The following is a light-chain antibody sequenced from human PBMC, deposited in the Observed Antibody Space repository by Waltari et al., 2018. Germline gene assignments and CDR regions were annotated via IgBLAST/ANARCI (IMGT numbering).Light chain of an antibody. Sequence: QSVLTQPPFLSGAPGPRVIISCTWSSTHLGAGYDVHWYQQLPGTAPKLLMFSNINRPSGVPDRFSGSKSGTSASLAIAGLQAEDEAEYYCQSYDSRLIGWVFGGGTKVTVL. V-gene: IGLV1-40*01. CDR2: SNI. J-gene: IGLJ3*02. CDR1: STHLGAGYD. CDR3: QSYDSRLIGWV.